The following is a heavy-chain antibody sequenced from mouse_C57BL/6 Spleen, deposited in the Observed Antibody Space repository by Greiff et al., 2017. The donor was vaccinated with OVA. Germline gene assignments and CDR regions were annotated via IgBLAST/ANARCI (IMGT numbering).Heavy chain of an antibody. D-gene: IGHD2-10*01. CDR1: GFNIKDDY. J-gene: IGHJ4*01. CDR2: IDPENGDT. V-gene: IGHV14-4*01. CDR3: TTPTRGDY. Sequence: EVQGVESGAELVRPGASVKLSCTASGFNIKDDYMHWVKQRPEQGLEWIGWIDPENGDTEYASKFQGKATITADTSSNTAYLQLSSLTSEDTAVYYCTTPTRGDYWGQGTSVTVSS.